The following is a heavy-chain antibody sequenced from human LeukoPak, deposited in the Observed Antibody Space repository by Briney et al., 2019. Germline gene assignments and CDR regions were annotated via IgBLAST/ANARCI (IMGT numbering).Heavy chain of an antibody. Sequence: TGGSLRLSCTASGFTVGNNYMNWVRQAPGKGLEWVSLIYSGGSTHYADSVKGRFTISRDNSKNTLYLQMNSLRAEDTAVYYCARDTPGIAASVNGGWGQGTLVTVSS. V-gene: IGHV3-53*01. CDR2: IYSGGST. J-gene: IGHJ4*02. D-gene: IGHD6-13*01. CDR1: GFTVGNNY. CDR3: ARDTPGIAASVNGG.